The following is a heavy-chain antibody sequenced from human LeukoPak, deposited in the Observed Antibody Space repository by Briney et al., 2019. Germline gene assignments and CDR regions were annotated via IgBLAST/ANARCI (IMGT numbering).Heavy chain of an antibody. J-gene: IGHJ4*02. CDR1: GFTFSTYA. CDR2: ISSGGTT. D-gene: IGHD4-23*01. CDR3: ATRQTTVDYYDC. V-gene: IGHV3-23*01. Sequence: GGSLRLSCVGSGFTFSTYAMNWARQAPGKGLEWVSAISSGGTTYYADSVKGRFSISRNNSKNTVYLQMNSLRAEDTAVYYCATRQTTVDYYDCWGQGTLVTVSS.